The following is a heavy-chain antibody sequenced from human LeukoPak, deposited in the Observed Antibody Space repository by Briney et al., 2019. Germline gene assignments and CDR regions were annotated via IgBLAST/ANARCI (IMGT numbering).Heavy chain of an antibody. Sequence: SETLSLTCTVSGDSISSSSYYWDWIRQPPGKGLEWNGNVYYSTNTYYNPSLKSRVTISVETSKNQFSLKLSSVTAADTAIYYCARHSRSAYSGYENAFDIWGQGTVVTVSS. J-gene: IGHJ3*02. CDR1: GDSISSSSYY. CDR3: ARHSRSAYSGYENAFDI. V-gene: IGHV4-39*01. CDR2: VYYSTNT. D-gene: IGHD5-12*01.